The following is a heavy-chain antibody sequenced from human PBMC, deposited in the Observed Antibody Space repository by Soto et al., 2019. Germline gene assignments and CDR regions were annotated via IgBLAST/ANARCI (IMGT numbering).Heavy chain of an antibody. V-gene: IGHV4-31*03. Sequence: SETLSLTCTVSGGSISSGGYYWSWIRQHPGKGLEWIGYIYYSGSTYYNPSLKSRVTISVDTSKNQFSLKLSSVTAADTAVYYCARGGHNEATTYWGQGTLVTVSS. CDR1: GGSISSGGYY. D-gene: IGHD5-12*01. J-gene: IGHJ4*02. CDR2: IYYSGST. CDR3: ARGGHNEATTY.